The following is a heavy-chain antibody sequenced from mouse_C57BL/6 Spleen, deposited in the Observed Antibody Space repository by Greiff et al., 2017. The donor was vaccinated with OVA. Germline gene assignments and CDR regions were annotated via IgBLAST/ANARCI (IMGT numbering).Heavy chain of an antibody. Sequence: QVQLQQPGAELVKPGASVKLSCKASGYTFTSYWMHWVKQRPGQGLEWIGMIHPNSGSTNYNEKFKSKATLTVDKSTSTAYMQLSILTSEDSEFYYCARGNDGNSYFDYWGQGTTLTVSS. J-gene: IGHJ2*01. CDR3: ARGNDGNSYFDY. V-gene: IGHV1-64*01. CDR1: GYTFTSYW. D-gene: IGHD1-1*01. CDR2: IHPNSGST.